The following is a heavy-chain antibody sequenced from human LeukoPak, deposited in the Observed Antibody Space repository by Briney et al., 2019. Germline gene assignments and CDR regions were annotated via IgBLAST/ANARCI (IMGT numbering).Heavy chain of an antibody. V-gene: IGHV3-30-3*01. CDR3: ARDRRLGSGYVNAFDI. CDR2: ISYDGSNK. J-gene: IGHJ3*02. Sequence: GGSLRLSCAASGFTFSSYAMHWVRQAPGKGLEWVAVISYDGSNKYYADSVKGRFTISRDNSKNTLYLQMNSLRAEDTAVYYCARDRRLGSGYVNAFDIWGQGTMVTVSS. CDR1: GFTFSSYA. D-gene: IGHD5-18*01.